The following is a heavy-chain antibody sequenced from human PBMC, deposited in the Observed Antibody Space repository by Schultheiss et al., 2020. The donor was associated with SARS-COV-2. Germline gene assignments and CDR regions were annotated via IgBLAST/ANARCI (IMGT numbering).Heavy chain of an antibody. J-gene: IGHJ4*02. CDR3: ARHGDLPGSLFDY. CDR2: IHDSGIT. CDR1: CVSISSYC. Sequence: SQTLSLTCTVSCVSISSYCWNWIRQSPGKGLEWIGFIHDSGITNYNPSLKSRVTISVDTSKNQFSLKLTSVIAADTAVYYCARHGDLPGSLFDYWGQGTLVTVSS. V-gene: IGHV4-59*08. D-gene: IGHD7-27*01.